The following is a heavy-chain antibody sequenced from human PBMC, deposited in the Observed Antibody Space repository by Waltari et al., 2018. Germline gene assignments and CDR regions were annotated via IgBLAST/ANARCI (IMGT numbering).Heavy chain of an antibody. Sequence: RKPPGKGLEWIATIYYPGSTYFNPSLKSRVTISVDTSKDQFSLRLSSVTAADTAGYYCASSYYDYVWGSYRLGDYWGQGTLVTVSS. D-gene: IGHD3-16*02. V-gene: IGHV4-39*01. CDR2: IYYPGST. J-gene: IGHJ4*02. CDR3: ASSYYDYVWGSYRLGDY.